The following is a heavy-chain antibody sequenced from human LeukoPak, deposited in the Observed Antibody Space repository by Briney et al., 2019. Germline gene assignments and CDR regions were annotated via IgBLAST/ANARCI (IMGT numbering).Heavy chain of an antibody. Sequence: ASVKVSCKTSGYTFTAYHVRWVRQAPGQGLEWMGWINPNSGDTHYAQKFQDRVTMTGDTSITTAYMELSRLRSDDTAVYYCAIPYVDGGFHWGQGTLVTVSS. J-gene: IGHJ4*02. D-gene: IGHD3-10*02. CDR3: AIPYVDGGFH. CDR1: GYTFTAYH. V-gene: IGHV1-2*02. CDR2: INPNSGDT.